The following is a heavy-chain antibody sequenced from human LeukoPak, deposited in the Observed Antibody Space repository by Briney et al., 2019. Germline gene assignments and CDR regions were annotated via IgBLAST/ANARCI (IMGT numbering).Heavy chain of an antibody. Sequence: GGSLRLSCAASGFTFDDYATHWVRQAPGKGLEWVSGISWNSGSIGYADSVKGRFTISRDNAKNSLYLQMNSLRAEDTALYYCARALIAAATFDYWGQGTLVTVSS. CDR3: ARALIAAATFDY. J-gene: IGHJ4*02. CDR2: ISWNSGSI. V-gene: IGHV3-9*01. CDR1: GFTFDDYA. D-gene: IGHD6-13*01.